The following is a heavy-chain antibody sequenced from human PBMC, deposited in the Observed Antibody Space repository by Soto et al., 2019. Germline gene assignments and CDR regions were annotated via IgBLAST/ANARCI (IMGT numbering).Heavy chain of an antibody. D-gene: IGHD3-3*01. CDR2: ISSSYSYI. Sequence: GGSLRLSCAASGFTFSSYSMNWVRQAPGQGLEWVSSISSSYSYIYYADSVKGRFTISRDNAKNSLYLQMNSVRAADTAVYYCASGRRTYYVFWCGSMDVWGQGTTVTVSS. CDR1: GFTFSSYS. J-gene: IGHJ6*02. V-gene: IGHV3-21*01. CDR3: ASGRRTYYVFWCGSMDV.